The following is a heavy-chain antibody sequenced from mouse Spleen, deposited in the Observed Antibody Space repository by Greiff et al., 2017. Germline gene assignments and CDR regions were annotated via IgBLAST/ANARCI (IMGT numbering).Heavy chain of an antibody. Sequence: EVQLVESGPGLVKPSQSLSLTCSVTGYSITSGYYWNWIRQFPGNKLEWMGYISYDGSNNYNPSLKNRISITRDTSKNQFFLKLNSVTTEDTATYYCARGGVYWYFDVWGAGTTVTVSS. CDR2: ISYDGSN. V-gene: IGHV3-6*01. CDR1: GYSITSGYY. J-gene: IGHJ1*01. CDR3: ARGGVYWYFDV.